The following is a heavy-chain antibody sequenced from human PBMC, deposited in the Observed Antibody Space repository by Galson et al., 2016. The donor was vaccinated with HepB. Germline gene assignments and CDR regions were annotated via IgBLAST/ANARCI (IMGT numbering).Heavy chain of an antibody. CDR3: ARGASLRFGELLGNWFDP. CDR1: GASIRTYY. D-gene: IGHD3-10*01. Sequence: TLSLTCTVTGASIRTYYWNWIRQPPGKGLEWIGNIYHNGTTNFNPSLKSRVTLSVDMSNNQFSLKLSSVTAADTAVYYCARGASLRFGELLGNWFDPWGQGTLVTVSS. J-gene: IGHJ5*02. V-gene: IGHV4-59*01. CDR2: IYHNGTT.